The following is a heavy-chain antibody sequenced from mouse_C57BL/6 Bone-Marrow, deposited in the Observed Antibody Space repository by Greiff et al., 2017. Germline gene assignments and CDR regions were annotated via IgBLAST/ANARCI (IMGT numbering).Heavy chain of an antibody. J-gene: IGHJ1*03. Sequence: QVQLKQPGAELVKPGASVKLSCKASGYTFTSYWMHWVKQRPGRGLEWIGRIDPNGGGTNYNEKFKSKATLTVDKPSSTAYMQLSSLTSEDSAVYVCAGEVPSYFDVWGTGTTVTVSS. CDR2: IDPNGGGT. V-gene: IGHV1-72*01. CDR3: AGEVPSYFDV. D-gene: IGHD2-14*01. CDR1: GYTFTSYW.